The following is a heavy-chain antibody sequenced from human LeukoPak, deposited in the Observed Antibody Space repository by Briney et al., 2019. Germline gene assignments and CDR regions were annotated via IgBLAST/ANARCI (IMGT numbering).Heavy chain of an antibody. CDR1: GFTFSSYA. V-gene: IGHV3-30*04. CDR2: ISFDGTNK. Sequence: GRSLRLSCAASGFTFSSYAMHWVRQAPGKGLEWVGVISFDGTNKYDADSVKGRFTISRDNAKNSLYLEMNSLRAEDTAVYYCARDGVLRYFDQYYYYMDVWGKGTTVTISS. J-gene: IGHJ6*03. D-gene: IGHD3-9*01. CDR3: ARDGVLRYFDQYYYYMDV.